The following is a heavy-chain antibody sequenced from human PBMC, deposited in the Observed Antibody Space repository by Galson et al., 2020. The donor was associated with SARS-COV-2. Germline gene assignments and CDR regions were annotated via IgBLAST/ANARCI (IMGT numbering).Heavy chain of an antibody. CDR2: ISWDGGST. Sequence: GESLKISCAASGFTFDDYTMHWVRQAPGKGLEWVSLISWDGGSTYYADSVKGRFTISRDNSKNSLYLQMNSLRTEDTALYYCAKGPNPAVAGYFDYWGQGTLVTVSS. J-gene: IGHJ4*02. CDR1: GFTFDDYT. D-gene: IGHD6-19*01. V-gene: IGHV3-43*01. CDR3: AKGPNPAVAGYFDY.